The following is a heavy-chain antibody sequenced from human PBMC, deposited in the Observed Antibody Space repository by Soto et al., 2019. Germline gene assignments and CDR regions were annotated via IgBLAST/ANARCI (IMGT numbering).Heavy chain of an antibody. CDR1: GFTFSGYG. J-gene: IGHJ4*02. D-gene: IGHD3-16*01. Sequence: PGGSLRLSCAASGFTFSGYGMHWVRQAPGKGLEWVAVISYDGSNKYYADSVKGRFTNSRDNSKNTLYQQKKSLRAEDTDVYYSAKVHGSPNDYISEYYFDYWGQGTLVTVSS. V-gene: IGHV3-30*18. CDR3: AKVHGSPNDYISEYYFDY. CDR2: ISYDGSNK.